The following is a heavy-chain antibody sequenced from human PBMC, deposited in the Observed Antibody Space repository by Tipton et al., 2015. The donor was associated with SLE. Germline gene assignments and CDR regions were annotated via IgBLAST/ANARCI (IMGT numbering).Heavy chain of an antibody. V-gene: IGHV4-59*11. CDR1: GGPISSHY. CDR3: ARSRDHGSPNWFDP. CDR2: IYYSGST. Sequence: TLSLTCTVSGGPISSHYWSWIRQPPGKGLEWIGYIYYSGSTNYNPSLKSRVTISVDTSKNQFSLKLSSVTAADTAVYYCARSRDHGSPNWFDPWGQGTLVTVSS. D-gene: IGHD2-2*03. J-gene: IGHJ5*02.